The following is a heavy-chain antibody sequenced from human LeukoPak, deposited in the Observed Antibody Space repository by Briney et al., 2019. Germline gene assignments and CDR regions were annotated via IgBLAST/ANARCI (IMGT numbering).Heavy chain of an antibody. CDR1: GFTFSSYG. V-gene: IGHV3-33*01. D-gene: IGHD2-2*01. J-gene: IGHJ3*02. CDR3: ARGGFSPAARDGALDM. CDR2: IWYDGSNK. Sequence: GGSLRLSCAASGFTFSSYGIHWVRQAPGKGLEWVAVIWYDGSNKYYADSVKGRFTISRDNSKNTLYLEMNSLRVEDTAVYYCARGGFSPAARDGALDMWGQGTMVTVSS.